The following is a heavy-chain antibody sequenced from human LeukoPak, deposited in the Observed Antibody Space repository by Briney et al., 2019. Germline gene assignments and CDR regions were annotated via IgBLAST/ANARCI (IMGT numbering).Heavy chain of an antibody. D-gene: IGHD2-15*01. CDR1: GFTFDDYG. CDR3: ARCQDRHAYYGMDV. V-gene: IGHV3-20*01. J-gene: IGHJ6*02. Sequence: GGPLRLSCAASGFTFDDYGMSWVRQAPGKGLEWVSGINWNGGSTGYADSVKGRFTISRDNAKNSLYLQMNSLRAEDTALYHCARCQDRHAYYGMDVWGQGTTVTVSS. CDR2: INWNGGST.